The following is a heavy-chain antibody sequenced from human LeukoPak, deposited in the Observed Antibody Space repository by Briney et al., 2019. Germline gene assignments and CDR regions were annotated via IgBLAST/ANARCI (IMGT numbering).Heavy chain of an antibody. CDR2: ISYDGSNK. CDR3: AKWSLRNPNDH. CDR1: GFTVSSYA. D-gene: IGHD5-12*01. J-gene: IGHJ4*02. V-gene: IGHV3-30*07. Sequence: PGRSLRLSCAASGFTVSSYAMHWGRQALGKGLEWVAVISYDGSNKYYADSVKGRFTISRDNSKNTLYLQMNSLRAEDTAVYYCAKWSLRNPNDHWGQGTLVTVPS.